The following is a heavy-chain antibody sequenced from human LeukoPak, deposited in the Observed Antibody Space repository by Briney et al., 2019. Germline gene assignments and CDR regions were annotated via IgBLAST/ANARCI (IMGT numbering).Heavy chain of an antibody. V-gene: IGHV5-51*01. CDR3: ARQIAVAGTYDY. J-gene: IGHJ4*02. Sequence: GESLKISCKGSGYSFTSYLIGWVRQMPGKGLGWMGIIYPGDPDTRYSPSFQGQVTISADKSISTAYLQWSSLKASDTAMYYCARQIAVAGTYDYWGQGTLVTVSS. CDR1: GYSFTSYL. CDR2: IYPGDPDT. D-gene: IGHD6-19*01.